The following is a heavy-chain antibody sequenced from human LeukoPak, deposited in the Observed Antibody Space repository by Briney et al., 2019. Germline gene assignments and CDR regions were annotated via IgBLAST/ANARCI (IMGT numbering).Heavy chain of an antibody. CDR3: ARPKWNYYYYYMDV. J-gene: IGHJ6*03. Sequence: GGSLRLSCAASGFTFSSYAMHWVRQAPGKGLEWVAVISCDGSNKYYADSVKGRFTISRDNSKNTLYLQMNSLRAEDTAVYYCARPKWNYYYYYMDVWGKGTTVTVSS. CDR2: ISCDGSNK. CDR1: GFTFSSYA. V-gene: IGHV3-30*04. D-gene: IGHD1-1*01.